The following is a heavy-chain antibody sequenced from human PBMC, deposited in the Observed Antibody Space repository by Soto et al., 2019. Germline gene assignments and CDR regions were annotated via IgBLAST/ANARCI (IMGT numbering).Heavy chain of an antibody. CDR2: ISWNSDSI. CDR1: GFTFDDYA. Sequence: PGGSLRLSCAVSGFTFDDYAMHWVRQAPGKGLEWVSSISWNSDSIGYADSVKGRFTISGDDAKNSLYLQMNTLRAEDTALYYCTKGRLATQNNWFDPWGQGTLVTVSS. CDR3: TKGRLATQNNWFDP. J-gene: IGHJ5*02. D-gene: IGHD6-6*01. V-gene: IGHV3-9*01.